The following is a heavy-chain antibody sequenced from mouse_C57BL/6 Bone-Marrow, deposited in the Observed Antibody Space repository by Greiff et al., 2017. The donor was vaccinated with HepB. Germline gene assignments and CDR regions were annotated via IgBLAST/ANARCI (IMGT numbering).Heavy chain of an antibody. CDR1: GYTFTSYG. Sequence: QVQLQQSGAELARPGASVKLSCKASGYTFTSYGISWVKQRTGQGLEWIGEIYPRSGNTYYNEKFKGKATLTADKSSSTAYMELRSLTSEDSAVYFCARGNYGSSAWFAYWGQGTLVTVSA. CDR2: IYPRSGNT. V-gene: IGHV1-81*01. D-gene: IGHD1-1*01. CDR3: ARGNYGSSAWFAY. J-gene: IGHJ3*01.